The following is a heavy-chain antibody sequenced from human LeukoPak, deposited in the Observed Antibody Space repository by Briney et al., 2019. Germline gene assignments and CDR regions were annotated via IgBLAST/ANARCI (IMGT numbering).Heavy chain of an antibody. J-gene: IGHJ6*03. Sequence: GASVKVSCKASGYTFTTYGINWVRQAPGQGLEWMGWISAYNGNTNYAQKLHGRVTMTTDTSTSTAYMELRSLRSDDTAVYYCARDSDLSITGTTYYYYMDVWGKGTTVTVSS. V-gene: IGHV1-18*01. CDR3: ARDSDLSITGTTYYYYMDV. CDR1: GYTFTTYG. D-gene: IGHD1-7*01. CDR2: ISAYNGNT.